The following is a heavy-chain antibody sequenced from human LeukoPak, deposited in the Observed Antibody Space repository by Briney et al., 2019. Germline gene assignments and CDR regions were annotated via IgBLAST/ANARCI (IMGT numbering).Heavy chain of an antibody. Sequence: GGSLRLSCAASGFSFGSYGMHWVRQAPGKGLEWVSFIRYDGSNKYYADSMKGRFTISRDNSKNTLYLQMTSLRAGDTAVYYCAKDVQRDIVDTTYFDPGGRGTLDSVSS. J-gene: IGHJ4*02. V-gene: IGHV3-30*02. CDR2: IRYDGSNK. D-gene: IGHD5-12*01. CDR1: GFSFGSYG. CDR3: AKDVQRDIVDTTYFDP.